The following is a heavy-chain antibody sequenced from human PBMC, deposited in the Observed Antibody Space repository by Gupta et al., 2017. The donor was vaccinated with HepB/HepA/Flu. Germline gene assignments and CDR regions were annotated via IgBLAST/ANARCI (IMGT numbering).Heavy chain of an antibody. CDR2: INPNSGGK. CDR1: GYTFTGYY. J-gene: IGHJ4*02. CDR3: ARDLERYDILTGLDY. Sequence: QVQLVQSVAEVKKPGASVKVSGKASGYTFTGYYMQWVRQAPGQGFEWMGWINPNSGGKNYAQKFQGRVTMTRDTSISTAYMELSRLRSDDTAVYYCARDLERYDILTGLDYWGQGTLVTGSS. D-gene: IGHD3-9*01. V-gene: IGHV1-2*02.